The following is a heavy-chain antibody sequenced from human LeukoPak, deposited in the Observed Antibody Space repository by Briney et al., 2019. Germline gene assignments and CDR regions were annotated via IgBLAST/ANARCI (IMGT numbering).Heavy chain of an antibody. CDR1: GFTFSSYG. J-gene: IGHJ4*02. Sequence: PGGSLRLSCAATGFTFSSYGMHWVRQAPGKGLAWVAFIRYEGSNKYYANSVKGRFTISRDNSKNTLYLQMNSLRAEDTAVYYCAKDQYSSSYYFDYWGQGTLVTVSS. D-gene: IGHD6-6*01. CDR2: IRYEGSNK. V-gene: IGHV3-30*02. CDR3: AKDQYSSSYYFDY.